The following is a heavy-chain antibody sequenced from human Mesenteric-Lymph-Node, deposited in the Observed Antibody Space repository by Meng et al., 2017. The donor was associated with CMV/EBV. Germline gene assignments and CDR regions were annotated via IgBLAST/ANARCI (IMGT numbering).Heavy chain of an antibody. J-gene: IGHJ6*02. CDR2: IRPDGSNK. D-gene: IGHD3-10*01. CDR1: GFTFSSYA. Sequence: GGSLRLSCAASGFTFSSYAMHWVRQTPDKGLDWVAYIRPDGSNKYYADSVKGRFTISRDNSKNTLYLQMNSLRAEDTAVYYCARARGAYYYYGMDVWGQGTTVTVSS. CDR3: ARARGAYYYYGMDV. V-gene: IGHV3-30*02.